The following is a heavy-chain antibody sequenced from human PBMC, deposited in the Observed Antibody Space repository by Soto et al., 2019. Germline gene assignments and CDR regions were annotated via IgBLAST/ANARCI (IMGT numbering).Heavy chain of an antibody. CDR3: ARAVEYGVFGY. CDR2: INPSGGST. J-gene: IGHJ4*02. D-gene: IGHD4-17*01. V-gene: IGHV1-46*01. CDR1: GYTFTSYY. Sequence: GASVKVSCKASGYTFTSYYMHWVRQAPGQGLERMGIINPSGGSTSYAQKFQGRVTMTRDTSTSIVYMELSSLRSEDTAVYYCARAVEYGVFGYWGQGTLVTVSS.